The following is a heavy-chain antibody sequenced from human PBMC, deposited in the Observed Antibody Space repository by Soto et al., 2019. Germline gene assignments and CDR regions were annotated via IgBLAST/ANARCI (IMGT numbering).Heavy chain of an antibody. CDR3: ARGRRYCTTTSCYPPALFPYGMDV. CDR1: GYTFTKYE. CDR2: VNPDSDNT. Sequence: ASVKVSCQPSGYTFTKYEINWVRQDAGQGREGMGWVNPDSDNTGYAQKFQGRVTMTRDTSISTAYMELNSLRSEDTAVYYCARGRRYCTTTSCYPPALFPYGMDVWGQGTTVTAP. J-gene: IGHJ6*02. D-gene: IGHD2-2*01. V-gene: IGHV1-8*01.